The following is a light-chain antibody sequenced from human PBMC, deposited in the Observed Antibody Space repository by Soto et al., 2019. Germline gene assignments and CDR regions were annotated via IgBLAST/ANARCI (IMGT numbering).Light chain of an antibody. J-gene: IGKJ2*01. CDR1: QEIGSF. CDR2: LPS. CDR3: QQYNPHSWDT. V-gene: IGKV1-5*03. Sequence: DIQMNQSPSTLSASVGDRVTVTCLSSQEIGSFLASYQQKPGKPPKLLNYLPSRLESGGPARFSRSGSATEFTVTISGLQTNDFATEYYQQYNPHSWDTFGRGTKLEIK.